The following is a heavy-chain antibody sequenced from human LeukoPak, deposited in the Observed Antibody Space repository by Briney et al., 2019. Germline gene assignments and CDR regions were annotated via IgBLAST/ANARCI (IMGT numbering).Heavy chain of an antibody. CDR1: GGSISSYY. V-gene: IGHV4-59*01. D-gene: IGHD3-16*02. J-gene: IGHJ4*02. Sequence: SETLSLTCTVSGGSISSYYWNWIRQPPGKGLEWIGYIYYSGSTNYNPSLKSRVTISVDTSKNQFSLKLSSVTAADTAVYYCARDRIMITFGGVIVRSGFDYWGQGTLVTVSS. CDR2: IYYSGST. CDR3: ARDRIMITFGGVIVRSGFDY.